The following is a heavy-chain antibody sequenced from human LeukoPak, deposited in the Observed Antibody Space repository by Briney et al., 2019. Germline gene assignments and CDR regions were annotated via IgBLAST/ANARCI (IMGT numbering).Heavy chain of an antibody. J-gene: IGHJ4*02. CDR1: GGTFSSYA. CDR2: IIPIFGTA. Sequence: GASVKVSCKASGGTFSSYAISWVRQARGQGLEWMGRIIPIFGTANYAQKFQGRVTITTDESTSTAYMELSSLRSEDTAVYYCATDRSDYEIDYWGQGTLVTVSS. CDR3: ATDRSDYEIDY. V-gene: IGHV1-69*05. D-gene: IGHD5-12*01.